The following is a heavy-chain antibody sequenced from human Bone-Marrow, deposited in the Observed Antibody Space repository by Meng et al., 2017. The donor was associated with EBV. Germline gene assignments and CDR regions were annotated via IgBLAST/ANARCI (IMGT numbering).Heavy chain of an antibody. D-gene: IGHD3-22*01. CDR2: INSDGSST. J-gene: IGHJ4*02. Sequence: EVQLVESGGGLVQPGGSLRLSCAASGFTFSSYWMHWVRQAPGKGLVWVSRINSDGSSTSYADSVKGRFTISRDNAKNTLYLQMNSLRAEDTAVYYCASYYYDSSGYYHFDYWGQGTLVTVAS. CDR3: ASYYYDSSGYYHFDY. V-gene: IGHV3-74*01. CDR1: GFTFSSYW.